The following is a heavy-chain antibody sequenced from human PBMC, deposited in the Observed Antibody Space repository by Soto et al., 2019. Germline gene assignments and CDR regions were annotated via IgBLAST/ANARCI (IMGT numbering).Heavy chain of an antibody. D-gene: IGHD3-22*01. CDR2: IYYSGST. V-gene: IGHV4-31*03. CDR3: AGTYYYDSSGYYAAGYFDY. Sequence: QVQLQESGPGLVKPSQTLSLTCTVSGGSISSGGYYWSWIRQHPGKGLEWIGYIYYSGSTYYNPSLQSRVTISVDTSKNQFSLKLSSVTAADTAVYYCAGTYYYDSSGYYAAGYFDYWGQGTLVTVSS. J-gene: IGHJ4*02. CDR1: GGSISSGGYY.